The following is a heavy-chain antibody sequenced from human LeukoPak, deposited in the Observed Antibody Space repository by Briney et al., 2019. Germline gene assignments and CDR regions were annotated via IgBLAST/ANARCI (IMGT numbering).Heavy chain of an antibody. CDR1: GFTFSNYE. CDR3: ARELRGYNRLRTYYYYMDV. V-gene: IGHV3-48*03. CDR2: VSRSGSTI. J-gene: IGHJ6*03. D-gene: IGHD5-24*01. Sequence: GGSLRLSCAASGFTFSNYEMNWVRQAPGKGLEWVSHVSRSGSTIYYADSVKGRVTISRDNAKNSLYLQMNSLKTEDTAVYYCARELRGYNRLRTYYYYMDVWGKGTTVTVSS.